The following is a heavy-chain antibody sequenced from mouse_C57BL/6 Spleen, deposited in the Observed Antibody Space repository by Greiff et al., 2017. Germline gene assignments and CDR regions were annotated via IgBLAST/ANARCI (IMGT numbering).Heavy chain of an antibody. V-gene: IGHV5-9*01. CDR2: ISGGGGNT. D-gene: IGHD2-3*01. CDR1: GFTFSSYT. CDR3: ARHGGWSWYFDV. J-gene: IGHJ1*03. Sequence: DVMLVESGGGLVKPGGSLKLSCAASGFTFSSYTMSWVRQTPEKRLEWVATISGGGGNTYYPDSVKGRFTISRDNAKNTLYLQMSSLRSEDTALYYCARHGGWSWYFDVWGTGTTVTVSS.